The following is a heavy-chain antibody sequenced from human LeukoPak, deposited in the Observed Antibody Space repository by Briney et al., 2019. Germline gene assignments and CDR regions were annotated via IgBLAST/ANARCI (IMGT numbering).Heavy chain of an antibody. Sequence: AGGSLRLSCAASGFTFSSYAMSWVRQAPGKGLEWVSAISGSGGSTYHADSVKGRFTISRDNSKNTLYLQMNSLRAEDTAVYYCAKAPTQTQQTVQRWGQGTLVTVSS. V-gene: IGHV3-23*01. D-gene: IGHD6-13*01. CDR2: ISGSGGST. CDR3: AKAPTQTQQTVQR. J-gene: IGHJ4*02. CDR1: GFTFSSYA.